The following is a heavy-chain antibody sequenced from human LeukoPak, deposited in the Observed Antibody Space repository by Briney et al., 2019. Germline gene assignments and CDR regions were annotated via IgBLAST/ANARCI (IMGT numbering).Heavy chain of an antibody. Sequence: SETLSLTCAVYGGSFSGYYWSWIRLPPGKGLEWIGEINHSGSTNYNPSLKSRVTISVDTSKNQFSLNLSSVTAADTAVYYCARGQGTVTTHWGQGTLVTVSS. CDR3: ARGQGTVTTH. CDR1: GGSFSGYY. D-gene: IGHD4-17*01. CDR2: INHSGST. V-gene: IGHV4-34*01. J-gene: IGHJ4*02.